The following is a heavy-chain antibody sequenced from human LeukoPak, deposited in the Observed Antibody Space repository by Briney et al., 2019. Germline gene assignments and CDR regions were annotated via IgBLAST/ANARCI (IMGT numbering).Heavy chain of an antibody. CDR1: GGSFSGYY. Sequence: SETLSLTCVVYGGSFSGYYWSWIRQPPGKGLEWIGEINHSGSTNYNPSLKSRVTISVDTSKNQFSLKLSSVTAADTAVYYCARGRAVAGTYAFDIWGQGTMVTVSS. CDR2: INHSGST. V-gene: IGHV4-34*01. D-gene: IGHD6-19*01. CDR3: ARGRAVAGTYAFDI. J-gene: IGHJ3*02.